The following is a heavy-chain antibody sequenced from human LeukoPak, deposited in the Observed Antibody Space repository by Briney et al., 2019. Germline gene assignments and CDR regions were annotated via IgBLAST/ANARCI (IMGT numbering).Heavy chain of an antibody. J-gene: IGHJ3*02. V-gene: IGHV3-33*01. D-gene: IGHD3-10*01. Sequence: GGSLRLSCEASRFTFSSYGMHWVRQAPGKGLEWVAVIWYDGSNKYYADSVKGRFTISRDNSKNTLFLQMNSLRAEDTAVYYCARDAFGARGIGGGLDIWGQGTMVIVSS. CDR3: ARDAFGARGIGGGLDI. CDR2: IWYDGSNK. CDR1: RFTFSSYG.